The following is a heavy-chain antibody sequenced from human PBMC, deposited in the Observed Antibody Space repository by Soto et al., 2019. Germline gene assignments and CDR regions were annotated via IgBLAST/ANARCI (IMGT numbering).Heavy chain of an antibody. J-gene: IGHJ6*02. CDR3: TTDHVSYGMDV. CDR1: GFTFSNAW. Sequence: VGSLRLSCAASGFTFSNAWMSWVRQAPGKGLEWVGRIKSIPDGGKIDYAAPVKGRFTISRDDSKNTLYLQMNSLKTEDTAVYYCTTDHVSYGMDVWGQGTTVTVSS. CDR2: IKSIPDGGKI. V-gene: IGHV3-15*01.